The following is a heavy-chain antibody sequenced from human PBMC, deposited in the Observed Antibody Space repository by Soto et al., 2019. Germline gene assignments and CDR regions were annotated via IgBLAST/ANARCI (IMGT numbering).Heavy chain of an antibody. CDR2: IDWDDDK. J-gene: IGHJ5*02. V-gene: IGHV2-70*01. CDR3: ARSSSDFRNRGPPAGFPP. Sequence: SGPTLVNPTQTLTLTCTFSGFSLNTSGMCVSWIRQPPGKALEWLALIDWDDDKYYTTPLKTRLTISKDTSKNQVVLTMTNMDPVHTATYYFARSSSDFRNRGPPAGFPPRGQEPRFTVPS. CDR1: GFSLNTSGMC.